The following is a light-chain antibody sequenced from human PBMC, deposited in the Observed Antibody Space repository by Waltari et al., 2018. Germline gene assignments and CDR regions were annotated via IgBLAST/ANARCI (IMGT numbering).Light chain of an antibody. V-gene: IGKV3-15*01. CDR2: GAS. Sequence: EIVMTQSPATLSVSPGERATLSCRASQRVSSKLAWYQQRAGQAPRLLINGASTRATGIPARFSGSGSGTEFTITISSLQSEDFAVYFCQHYNNLPLTFGGGTKVEIK. J-gene: IGKJ4*01. CDR1: QRVSSK. CDR3: QHYNNLPLT.